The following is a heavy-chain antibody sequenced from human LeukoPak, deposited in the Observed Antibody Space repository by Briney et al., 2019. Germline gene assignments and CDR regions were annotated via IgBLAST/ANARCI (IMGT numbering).Heavy chain of an antibody. CDR3: AKYYYGSGSPSRYNWFDP. CDR1: GYTFTDYY. CDR2: INPNSGGT. V-gene: IGHV1-2*02. J-gene: IGHJ5*02. Sequence: ASVKVSCKASGYTFTDYYIHWVRQAPGQGLEWMGWINPNSGGTNYTQKFQGRVTMTRDTSISTAYMELSRLRSDDTAVYYCAKYYYGSGSPSRYNWFDPWGQGTVVTVSS. D-gene: IGHD3-10*01.